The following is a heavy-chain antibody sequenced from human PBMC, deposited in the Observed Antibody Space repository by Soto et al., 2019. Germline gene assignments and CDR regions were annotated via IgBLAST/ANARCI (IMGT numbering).Heavy chain of an antibody. CDR3: ARVKRSGVSLGAFDI. CDR1: GFTFSSYS. Sequence: PGGSLRLSCAASGFTFSSYSMNWVRQAPGKGLEWVSSISSSSSYIYYADSVKGRFTISRDNAKNSLYLQMNSLRAEDTAVYYCARVKRSGVSLGAFDIWGQGTMVTV. J-gene: IGHJ3*02. V-gene: IGHV3-21*01. CDR2: ISSSSSYI. D-gene: IGHD3-3*01.